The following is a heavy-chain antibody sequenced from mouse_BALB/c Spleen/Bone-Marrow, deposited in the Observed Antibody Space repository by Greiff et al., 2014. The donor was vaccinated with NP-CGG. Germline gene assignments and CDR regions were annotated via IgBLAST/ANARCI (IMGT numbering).Heavy chain of an antibody. J-gene: IGHJ4*01. Sequence: VQLKESGAEPVKPGASVNLSCTASGFNIKDTYMHWVKQRPEQGLEWIGWIDPANGNAKYDANFQDKATITADTSSNTSYLHRSSLTSEATAVYYCISGDPLDAMDYWGQGTSVTVSS. CDR1: GFNIKDTY. CDR2: IDPANGNA. V-gene: IGHV14-3*02. CDR3: ISGDPLDAMDY.